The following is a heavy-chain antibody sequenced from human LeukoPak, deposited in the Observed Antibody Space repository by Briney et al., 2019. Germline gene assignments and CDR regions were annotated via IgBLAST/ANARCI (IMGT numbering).Heavy chain of an antibody. D-gene: IGHD2-15*01. V-gene: IGHV3-48*03. Sequence: GGSLRLSCAASGFTFSSYEMNWVRPAPGKGLEWVSYISISGSTIYNADSVKGRFTISRDNAKNSLYLQMNSLRAEDTAVYYCVRGGGSCCPFNAFDIWGQGTMVTVSS. CDR3: VRGGGSCCPFNAFDI. J-gene: IGHJ3*02. CDR1: GFTFSSYE. CDR2: ISISGSTI.